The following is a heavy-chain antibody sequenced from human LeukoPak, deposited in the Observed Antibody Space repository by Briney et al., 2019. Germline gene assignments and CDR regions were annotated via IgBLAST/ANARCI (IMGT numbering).Heavy chain of an antibody. D-gene: IGHD1-26*01. CDR3: ATDGVKVGPTAFAY. V-gene: IGHV3-48*03. CDR2: ISSSGSTI. Sequence: PGGSLRLSCAAFGFTFRSYEMNWVRQAPGKGLEWVSYISSSGSTIYYADSVKGRFTISRDNAKNSLYLQAHSLRDEDTAVYYCATDGVKVGPTAFAYWGQGTLVTVSS. J-gene: IGHJ4*02. CDR1: GFTFRSYE.